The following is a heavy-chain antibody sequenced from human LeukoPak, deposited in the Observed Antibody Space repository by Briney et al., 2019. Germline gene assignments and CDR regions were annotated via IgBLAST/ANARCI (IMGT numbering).Heavy chain of an antibody. D-gene: IGHD2-15*01. J-gene: IGHJ4*02. Sequence: GGSLRLTCAASGFTFSSYSMNWVRQAPGKGLEWVSYISSSGSAKYYADSAKGRFTISRDNTKNSLYLQMNSLRAEDMAVYYCARDGWDIAMSIDKAPGYWGQGTLVTGSS. CDR3: ARDGWDIAMSIDKAPGY. CDR2: ISSSGSAK. V-gene: IGHV3-48*04. CDR1: GFTFSSYS.